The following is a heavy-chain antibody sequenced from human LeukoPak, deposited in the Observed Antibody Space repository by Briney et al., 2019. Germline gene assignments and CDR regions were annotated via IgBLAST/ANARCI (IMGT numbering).Heavy chain of an antibody. Sequence: GGSLRLSCAASGFTFINYAMHWVRQAPGKGLEYVSAISSNGDSTYYASSVKGRFTISRDNSKNTLYLQMGGLRPEDMATYYCARGSRSLYDAMAVWGQGTTVTVSS. CDR1: GFTFINYA. CDR2: ISSNGDST. J-gene: IGHJ6*02. CDR3: ARGSRSLYDAMAV. D-gene: IGHD1-14*01. V-gene: IGHV3-64*01.